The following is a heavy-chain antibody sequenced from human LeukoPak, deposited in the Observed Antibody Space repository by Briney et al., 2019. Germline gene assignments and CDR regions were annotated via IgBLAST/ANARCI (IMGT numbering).Heavy chain of an antibody. CDR2: IYYSGST. CDR3: ARRKSGSYFAY. V-gene: IGHV4-39*01. Sequence: WVRQAPGKGLEWIGSIYYSGSTYYKPSLKSRVTISVDTSKNQFSLKLSSVTAADTAIYYCARRKSGSYFAYWGQGTLVTVSS. J-gene: IGHJ4*02. D-gene: IGHD1-26*01.